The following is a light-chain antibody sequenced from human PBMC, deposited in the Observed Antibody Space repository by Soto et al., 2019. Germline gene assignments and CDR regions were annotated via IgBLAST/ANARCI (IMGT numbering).Light chain of an antibody. CDR2: KVS. V-gene: IGKV2-30*01. J-gene: IGKJ4*01. CDR3: MQGTHWPPDLT. Sequence: DVVMTQSPLSLPVTLGQPASISCRSSQSLVYSDGNTYLNWFPQRPGQSPRRLIYKVSNRDSGAPDRFSGSGSGTDFTLKISRVEAEDVGVYYCMQGTHWPPDLTFSGGTKVEIK. CDR1: QSLVYSDGNTY.